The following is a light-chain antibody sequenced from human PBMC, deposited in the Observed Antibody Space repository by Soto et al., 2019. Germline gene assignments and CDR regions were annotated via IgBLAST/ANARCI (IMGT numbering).Light chain of an antibody. Sequence: SYELTQPPSVSVSTGQTARITCSGDALPKQYAYWYQQKQGQAPVLVIYKDSERPSGIPERFSGSSSGTTVTLTISGVQAEDEADYYCQSADSSGTPYVVFGGGTKLTVL. J-gene: IGLJ2*01. CDR1: ALPKQY. V-gene: IGLV3-25*03. CDR3: QSADSSGTPYVV. CDR2: KDS.